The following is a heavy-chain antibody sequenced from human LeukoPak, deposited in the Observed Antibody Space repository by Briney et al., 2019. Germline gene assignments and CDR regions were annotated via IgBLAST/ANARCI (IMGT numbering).Heavy chain of an antibody. Sequence: GGSLRLSCAASGFTFSSYGMHWVRQAPGKGLEWVAVIWYDGNSKYYADSVKGRFTISRDNSKNTLYLQMNSLRAEDTAVYYCASFYGDYVFPYAFDIWGQGTMVTVSS. CDR1: GFTFSSYG. CDR2: IWYDGNSK. V-gene: IGHV3-33*01. D-gene: IGHD4-17*01. J-gene: IGHJ3*02. CDR3: ASFYGDYVFPYAFDI.